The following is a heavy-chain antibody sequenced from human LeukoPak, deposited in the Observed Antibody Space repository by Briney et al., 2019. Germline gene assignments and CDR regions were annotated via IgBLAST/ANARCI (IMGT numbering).Heavy chain of an antibody. CDR2: IYHSGTT. Sequence: SETLSLTCTVSGDSMTRGGYYWSWVRQHPGKGLEWVGFIYHSGTTFYNPSLESRATISVDTSQNQFSLKLTSVTTADTAVYYCARAVDYRNYFDYWGQGTLVTVSS. V-gene: IGHV4-31*03. D-gene: IGHD4-11*01. J-gene: IGHJ4*02. CDR3: ARAVDYRNYFDY. CDR1: GDSMTRGGYY.